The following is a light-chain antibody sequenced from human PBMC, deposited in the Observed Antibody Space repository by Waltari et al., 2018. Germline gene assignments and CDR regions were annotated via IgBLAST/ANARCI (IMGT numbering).Light chain of an antibody. V-gene: IGKV3-20*01. CDR2: GAS. J-gene: IGKJ2*03. CDR3: QQYGNSPQDS. Sequence: EIVLTQSPDTLSLSPGEGATLSCRASQNLNNNYLAWYRQKPGQAPSLLIYGASRRATGTPDRFSCSGSGTDFTLTITRLEPEDFAVYYCQQYGNSPQDSFGQGTKVEIK. CDR1: QNLNNNY.